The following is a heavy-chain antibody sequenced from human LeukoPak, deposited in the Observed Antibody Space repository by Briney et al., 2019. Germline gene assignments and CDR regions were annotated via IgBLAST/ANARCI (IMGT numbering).Heavy chain of an antibody. CDR2: IIPIFGTA. D-gene: IGHD3-16*01. Sequence: SVKVSCKASGGTFSSYAISWVRQAHGQGLEWMGGIIPIFGTANYAQKFQGRVTITADESTSTAYLELSSLRSEDTAVYYCAREAYGGAFDIWGQGTMVTVSS. CDR1: GGTFSSYA. J-gene: IGHJ3*02. CDR3: AREAYGGAFDI. V-gene: IGHV1-69*13.